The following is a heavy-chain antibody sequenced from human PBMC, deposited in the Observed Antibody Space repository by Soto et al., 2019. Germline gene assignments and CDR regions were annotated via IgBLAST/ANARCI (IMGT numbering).Heavy chain of an antibody. D-gene: IGHD3-22*01. CDR1: GGSISSGGYY. J-gene: IGHJ4*02. Sequence: ASETLSLTCTVSGGSISSGGYYWSWIRQHPGKGLEWIGYIYYSGSTYYNPSLKSRVTISVDTSKNQFSLKLSSVTAADTAVYYCERAWDYYDSSGSPGYWGQGTLVTVSS. V-gene: IGHV4-31*03. CDR2: IYYSGST. CDR3: ERAWDYYDSSGSPGY.